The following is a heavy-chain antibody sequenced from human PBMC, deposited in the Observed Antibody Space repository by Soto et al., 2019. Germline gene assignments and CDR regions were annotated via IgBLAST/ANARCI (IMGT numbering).Heavy chain of an antibody. J-gene: IGHJ4*02. V-gene: IGHV1-3*05. CDR1: GYTFTSYA. Sequence: QVQLVQSGAAEKKPGASVQVSCKASGYTFTSYAMHWVRQAPGQRLEWMGWINAGNGNTKYSQKFQGRVTITRDTAASTAYMELSSLRSEDTAVYYCARAWVVVTATDDGGQGTPVTVSS. CDR3: ARAWVVVTATDD. CDR2: INAGNGNT. D-gene: IGHD2-21*02.